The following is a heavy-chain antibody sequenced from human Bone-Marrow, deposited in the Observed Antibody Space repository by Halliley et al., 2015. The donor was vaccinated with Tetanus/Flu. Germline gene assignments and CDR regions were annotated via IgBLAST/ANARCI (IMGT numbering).Heavy chain of an antibody. V-gene: IGHV4-30-2*01. CDR3: ARGRRKSSGWFDP. CDR1: GDSINSPAYS. J-gene: IGHJ5*02. D-gene: IGHD3-22*01. Sequence: TLSLTCAVSGDSINSPAYSWNWIRQPPGKGLEWIGHIFHDGITKYNPSFKRRVTISRDTFEDHFALDLTSVSAADTAVYYCARGRRKSSGWFDPWGPGTLVTVSS. CDR2: IFHDGIT.